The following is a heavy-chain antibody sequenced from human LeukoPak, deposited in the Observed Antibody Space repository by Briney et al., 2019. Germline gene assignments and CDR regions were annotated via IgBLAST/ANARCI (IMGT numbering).Heavy chain of an antibody. Sequence: GGSLRLSCAASGFTFSSYAMSWVRQAPGKGLEWVSAISGSGGSTYYADSVKGRFTIPRDNSKNTLYLQMNSLRGEDTAVYYCANLPTVTTLDYWGQGTLVTVSS. CDR2: ISGSGGST. CDR3: ANLPTVTTLDY. J-gene: IGHJ4*02. D-gene: IGHD4-17*01. CDR1: GFTFSSYA. V-gene: IGHV3-23*01.